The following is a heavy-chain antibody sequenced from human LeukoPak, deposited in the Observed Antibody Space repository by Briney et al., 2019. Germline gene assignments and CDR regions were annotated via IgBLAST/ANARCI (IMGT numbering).Heavy chain of an antibody. CDR3: ARNGYYGSFYYYMDV. CDR2: MNPNSGNT. J-gene: IGHJ6*03. Sequence: ASVKVSCKASGCTFTSYDINWVRQATGQGLEWMGWMNPNSGNTGYAQKFQGRVTMTRDTSINTAYLELNRLRSDDTAVYYCARNGYYGSFYYYMDVWGKGTTVTVSS. V-gene: IGHV1-8*01. D-gene: IGHD3-10*01. CDR1: GCTFTSYD.